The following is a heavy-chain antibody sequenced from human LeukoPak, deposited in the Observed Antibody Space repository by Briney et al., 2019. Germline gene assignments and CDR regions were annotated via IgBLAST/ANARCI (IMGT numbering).Heavy chain of an antibody. V-gene: IGHV3-48*01. CDR1: GFTFSSYS. CDR3: ARETDGYNLHYYYMDV. D-gene: IGHD5-24*01. J-gene: IGHJ6*03. Sequence: GGSLRLSCAASGFTFSSYSTNWVRQAPGKGLEWVSYISSSSSTIYYADSVKGRFTISRDNAKNSLYLQMNSLRAEDTAVYYCARETDGYNLHYYYMDVWGKGTTVTVSS. CDR2: ISSSSSTI.